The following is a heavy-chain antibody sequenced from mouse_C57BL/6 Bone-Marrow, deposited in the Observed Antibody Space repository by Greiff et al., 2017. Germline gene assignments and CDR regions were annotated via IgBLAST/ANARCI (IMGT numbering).Heavy chain of an antibody. CDR3: ARPNYSNAWFAY. Sequence: EVQGVESGGGLVQPGGSLKLSCAASGFTFSDYGMAWVRQAPRKGPEWVAFISNLAYSIYYADTVTGRFTISRENAKNTLYLEMSSLRSEDTAMYYCARPNYSNAWFAYWGQGTLVTVSA. J-gene: IGHJ3*01. CDR2: ISNLAYSI. CDR1: GFTFSDYG. V-gene: IGHV5-15*01. D-gene: IGHD2-5*01.